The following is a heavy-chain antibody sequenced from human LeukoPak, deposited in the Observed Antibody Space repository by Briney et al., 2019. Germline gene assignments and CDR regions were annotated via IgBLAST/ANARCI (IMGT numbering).Heavy chain of an antibody. Sequence: SETLSLTCTVSGGSISSSSYYWGWIRQPPGKGQEWIGSIYYSGSTYYNPSLKSRVTISVDTSKNQFSLKLSSVTAADTAVYYCARLGYDSSGGFDYWGQGTLVTVSS. CDR1: GGSISSSSYY. CDR2: IYYSGST. D-gene: IGHD3-22*01. CDR3: ARLGYDSSGGFDY. V-gene: IGHV4-39*01. J-gene: IGHJ4*02.